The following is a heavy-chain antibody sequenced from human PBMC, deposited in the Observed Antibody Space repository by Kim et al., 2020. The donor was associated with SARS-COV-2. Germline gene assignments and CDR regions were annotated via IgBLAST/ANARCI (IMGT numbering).Heavy chain of an antibody. V-gene: IGHV3-11*01. J-gene: IGHJ6*02. Sequence: GGSLRLSCAASGFTFRDYYMRWIRQAPGKGLEWVSYINSSGNTIYYADSVTVRFPISRENAQNSLYLQMNSLRAEDTAVYYCAGDWTPLLGVADYYYYGVDVRGQGTKATVSS. D-gene: IGHD3-3*01. CDR1: GFTFRDYY. CDR3: AGDWTPLLGVADYYYYGVDV. CDR2: INSSGNTI.